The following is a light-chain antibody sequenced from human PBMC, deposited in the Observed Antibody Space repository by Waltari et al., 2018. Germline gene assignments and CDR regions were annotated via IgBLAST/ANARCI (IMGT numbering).Light chain of an antibody. J-gene: IGKJ1*01. CDR3: QQYVSPVT. CDR1: QSVRNSY. Sequence: ELVLTQSPGTLSLSPGKRATLSCRASQSVRNSYLAWYLQKPGQAPRLLIYGASSRAPGIPDRFSGSGSGTDFTLTISRLEPEDFAVYFCQQYVSPVTFGQGTEVEIK. V-gene: IGKV3-20*01. CDR2: GAS.